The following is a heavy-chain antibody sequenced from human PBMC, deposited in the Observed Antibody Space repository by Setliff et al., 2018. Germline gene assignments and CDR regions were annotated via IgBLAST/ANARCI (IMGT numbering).Heavy chain of an antibody. Sequence: GGSLRLSCAASGFTFTSYAMNWVRQAPGKGLEWVSAISGSGGSTDYADSVKGRFTISRDNAKNSLYLQMNSLRAEDTAVYYCASTQRGTSSECWGQGTPVTVSS. CDR1: GFTFTSYA. CDR3: ASTQRGTSSEC. D-gene: IGHD6-6*01. J-gene: IGHJ4*02. V-gene: IGHV3-23*01. CDR2: ISGSGGST.